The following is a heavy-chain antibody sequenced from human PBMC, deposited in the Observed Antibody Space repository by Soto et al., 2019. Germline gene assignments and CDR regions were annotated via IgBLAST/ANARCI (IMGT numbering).Heavy chain of an antibody. D-gene: IGHD3-10*01. V-gene: IGHV4-38-2*02. CDR3: AREDYYGSGSYYNFDY. CDR2: IYHSGST. CDR1: GYSISSGYY. Sequence: SETLSLTCTVSGYSISSGYYWGWIRQPPGKGLEWIGSIYHSGSTYYNPSLKSRVTISVDTSKNQFSLKLSSVTAADTAVYYCAREDYYGSGSYYNFDYWGQGTLVTVSS. J-gene: IGHJ4*02.